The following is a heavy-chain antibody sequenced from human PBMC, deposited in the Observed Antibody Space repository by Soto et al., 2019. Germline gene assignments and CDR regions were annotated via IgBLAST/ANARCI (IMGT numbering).Heavy chain of an antibody. CDR1: GFTFSSYS. V-gene: IGHV3-21*04. J-gene: IGHJ5*02. Sequence: GGSLRLSCAASGFTFSSYSMNWVRQAPGKGLEWVSSISSSSSYIYYADSVKGRFTISRDNAKNSLYLQMTSLRVEDTAVYYCVRSYLSRGEVDWPDPWGQGTLVTVSS. D-gene: IGHD3-10*01. CDR3: VRSYLSRGEVDWPDP. CDR2: ISSSSSYI.